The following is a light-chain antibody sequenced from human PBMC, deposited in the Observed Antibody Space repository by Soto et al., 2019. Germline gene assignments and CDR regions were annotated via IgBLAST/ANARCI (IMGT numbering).Light chain of an antibody. J-gene: IGKJ1*01. V-gene: IGKV3-15*01. CDR3: QQYNDWPLT. CDR2: GAF. CDR1: QSVSSN. Sequence: EILMTQSPVTLSVSPGERATLSCRASQSVSSNLAWYQQKPGQAPSLLIYGAFTRATGIQARFSGTGSGTEFTLTIRSLQSEDFALYYCQQYNDWPLTVGQGTKVDIK.